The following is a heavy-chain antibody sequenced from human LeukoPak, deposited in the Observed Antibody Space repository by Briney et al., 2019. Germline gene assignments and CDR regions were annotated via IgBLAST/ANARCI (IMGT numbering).Heavy chain of an antibody. CDR3: ARQGESYGGMDV. V-gene: IGHV5-51*01. J-gene: IGHJ6*04. CDR2: INPGDSNT. CDR1: GFSFTNCW. D-gene: IGHD3-16*01. Sequence: GEALKISCQGSGFSFTNCWIAWVRPMPGKGLEWMGIINPGDSNTRYSPSFQGQVTFSADTSITTAYLQWSSLKASDTAMYYCARQGESYGGMDVWGEGTTVTVSS.